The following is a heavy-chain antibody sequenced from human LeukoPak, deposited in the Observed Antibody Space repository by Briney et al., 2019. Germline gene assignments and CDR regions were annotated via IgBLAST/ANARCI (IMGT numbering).Heavy chain of an antibody. V-gene: IGHV3-15*01. J-gene: IGHJ4*02. D-gene: IGHD2-21*01. CDR1: GFMFSSNW. CDR2: IKPKTDGETT. Sequence: GGSLRLSCAASGFMFSSNWMSWVRLAPGKGLEWVGRIKPKTDGETTEYAAPVKDRFSISRDDSKSMMYLQMNSLKTEDTAVYYCITPLPYSAQGGQGTLVTVSS. CDR3: ITPLPYSAQ.